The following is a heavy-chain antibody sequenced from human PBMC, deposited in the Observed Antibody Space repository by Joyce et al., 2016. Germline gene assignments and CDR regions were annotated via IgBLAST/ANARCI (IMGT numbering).Heavy chain of an antibody. J-gene: IGHJ4*02. CDR2: LRSSSSYI. CDR1: GFTFSSYS. Sequence: EVQLVESGGGLVKPGGSLILSCAASGFTFSSYSISWVRQAPGKGLECVSSLRSSSSYIKYTDSVKGRFTISRDNAKNSLYLQMNSLRVEDTAVYYCARSSYTNGIFDYWGQGTLVTVSS. CDR3: ARSSYTNGIFDY. D-gene: IGHD2-8*01. V-gene: IGHV3-21*01.